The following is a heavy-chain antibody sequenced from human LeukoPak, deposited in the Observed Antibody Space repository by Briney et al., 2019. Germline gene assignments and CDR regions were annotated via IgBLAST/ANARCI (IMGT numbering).Heavy chain of an antibody. V-gene: IGHV3-7*01. CDR3: ARDQEDTAMVTLDY. CDR1: GFTFSSYW. D-gene: IGHD5-18*01. CDR2: IKQDGSEK. Sequence: GGSLRLSCAASGFTFSSYWMSWVRQAPGKGLEWVANIKQDGSEKYYVDSVEGRFTISRDNAKNSLYLQMNSLRAEDTAVYYCARDQEDTAMVTLDYWGQGTLVTVSS. J-gene: IGHJ4*02.